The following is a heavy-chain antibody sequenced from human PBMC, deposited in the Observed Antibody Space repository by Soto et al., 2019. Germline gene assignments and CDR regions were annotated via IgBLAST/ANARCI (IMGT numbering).Heavy chain of an antibody. CDR3: AKALLPHFWSGYFDY. J-gene: IGHJ4*02. CDR1: GFTFSSYA. Sequence: GGSLRLSCAASGFTFSSYAMSWVRQAPGKGLEWVSAISGSGGSTYYADSVKGRFTISRDNSKNTLYLQMNSLRAEDTAVYYCAKALLPHFWSGYFDYWGQGTLVTVSS. CDR2: ISGSGGST. D-gene: IGHD3-3*02. V-gene: IGHV3-23*01.